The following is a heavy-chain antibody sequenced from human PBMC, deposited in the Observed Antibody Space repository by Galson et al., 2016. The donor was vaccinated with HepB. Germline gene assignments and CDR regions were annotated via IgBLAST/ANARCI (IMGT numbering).Heavy chain of an antibody. D-gene: IGHD3-3*01. CDR1: GFTFSAYG. Sequence: SLRLSCAASGFTFSAYGMHWVRQAPGKGLEWLAIISYDGSVKYSADSVKGRFTISRDNAKNTVYWQMNSLRPEDTAVYYCAKGLGSLEWLIYGMDVWGPGTTVTVSS. V-gene: IGHV3-30*18. CDR2: ISYDGSVK. CDR3: AKGLGSLEWLIYGMDV. J-gene: IGHJ6*02.